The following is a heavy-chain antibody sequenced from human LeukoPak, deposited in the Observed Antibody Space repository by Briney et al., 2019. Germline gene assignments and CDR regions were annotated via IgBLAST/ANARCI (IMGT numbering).Heavy chain of an antibody. Sequence: ASVKVSCKASGYTFTGYYMHWVRQAPGQGLEWMGWINPNSGGTNYAQKFQGRVTMTRDTSISTAYMELSRLRSDDTAVYCCARGSMITFGGVIATDAFDIWGQGTMVTVSS. J-gene: IGHJ3*02. V-gene: IGHV1-2*02. CDR2: INPNSGGT. D-gene: IGHD3-16*02. CDR1: GYTFTGYY. CDR3: ARGSMITFGGVIATDAFDI.